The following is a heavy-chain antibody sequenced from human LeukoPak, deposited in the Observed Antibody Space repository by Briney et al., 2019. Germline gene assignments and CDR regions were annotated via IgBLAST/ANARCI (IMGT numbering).Heavy chain of an antibody. CDR2: ICTSGST. V-gene: IGHV4-61*02. CDR3: ARDKSSGYYYRAFDI. D-gene: IGHD3-22*01. J-gene: IGHJ3*02. CDR1: GGSISSGSYY. Sequence: SETLSLTCTVSGGSISSGSYYWSWIRQPAGRGLEWIGRICTSGSTNYNPSLKSRVTISVDTSKNQFSLKLSSVTAADTAVYYCARDKSSGYYYRAFDIWGQGTMVTVSS.